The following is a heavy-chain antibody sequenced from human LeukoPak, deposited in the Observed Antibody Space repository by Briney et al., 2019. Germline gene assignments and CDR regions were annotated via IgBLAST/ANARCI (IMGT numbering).Heavy chain of an antibody. Sequence: ASVKVSCKASGYTFTSYDINWVRQATGQGLEWMGWMNPNSGNTGYAQKSQGRVTMTRNTSISTAYMELSSLRSEDTAVYYCARGLIGGYCSSTSCYTRQEDVWGQGTTVTVSS. CDR3: ARGLIGGYCSSTSCYTRQEDV. CDR1: GYTFTSYD. D-gene: IGHD2-2*02. J-gene: IGHJ6*02. CDR2: MNPNSGNT. V-gene: IGHV1-8*01.